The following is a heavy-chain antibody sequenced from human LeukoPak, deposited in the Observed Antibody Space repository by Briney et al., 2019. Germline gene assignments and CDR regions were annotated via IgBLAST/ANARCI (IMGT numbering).Heavy chain of an antibody. CDR3: AKGSGDGYNSFDY. CDR2: IRYDGSNK. D-gene: IGHD5-24*01. J-gene: IGHJ4*02. Sequence: GGSLRLSCAASGFTFSSYGIHWVRQAPGKGLEWVAFIRYDGSNKYYADSVKGRFTISRDNSKNTLYLQMNSLRAEDTAVYYCAKGSGDGYNSFDYWGQGTLVTVSS. CDR1: GFTFSSYG. V-gene: IGHV3-30*02.